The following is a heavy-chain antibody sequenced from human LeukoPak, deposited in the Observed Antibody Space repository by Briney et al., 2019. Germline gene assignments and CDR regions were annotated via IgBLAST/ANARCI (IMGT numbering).Heavy chain of an antibody. CDR1: GFSFGGYA. CDR2: ITYNGAAT. J-gene: IGHJ4*02. Sequence: GGSQRLSCAASGFSFGGYAMTWVRQAPGKGLEWVSSITYNGAATYYLDSVKARFTISRDNSRSTLYLQMDSLTAEDTALYYCAKDGLYFDGSTHIYYFDSWGQGTLVAVSS. V-gene: IGHV3-23*01. CDR3: AKDGLYFDGSTHIYYFDS. D-gene: IGHD3-9*01.